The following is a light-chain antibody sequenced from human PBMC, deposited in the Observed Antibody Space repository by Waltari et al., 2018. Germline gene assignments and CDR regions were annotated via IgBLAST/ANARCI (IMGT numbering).Light chain of an antibody. Sequence: DIVMTQSPDSLAVSLGARATINCKSSQSLLYSSNTKNSLAWYQQKPGQPPKLLIYWASSGESGVPDRFSASGSGTDFTLTISSLQAEGVAVYYCQQYYSTPLTFGGGTKVEIK. V-gene: IGKV4-1*01. CDR3: QQYYSTPLT. CDR1: QSLLYSSNTKNS. CDR2: WAS. J-gene: IGKJ4*01.